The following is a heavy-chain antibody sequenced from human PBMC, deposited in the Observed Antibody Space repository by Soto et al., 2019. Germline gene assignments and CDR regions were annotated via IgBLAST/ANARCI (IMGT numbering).Heavy chain of an antibody. D-gene: IGHD2-2*01. Sequence: GGSLRLSCAASGFTFSSYSMNWVRQAPGKGLEWVSSISSSISFIFYADSVKGRFTISRDNAKNSLYLQMNSLRAEDTAVYYCARGGAAALFIDAFDIWGQGTMVTVSS. CDR2: ISSSISFI. CDR1: GFTFSSYS. J-gene: IGHJ3*02. CDR3: ARGGAAALFIDAFDI. V-gene: IGHV3-21*01.